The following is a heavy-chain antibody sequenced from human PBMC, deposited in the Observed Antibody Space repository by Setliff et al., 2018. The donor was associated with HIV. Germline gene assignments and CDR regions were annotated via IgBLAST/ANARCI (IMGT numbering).Heavy chain of an antibody. D-gene: IGHD3-9*01. J-gene: IGHJ4*02. CDR2: MNPNNGDT. CDR1: GYTFTYYD. V-gene: IGHV1-8*02. CDR3: ASPRLDWSFSHFDY. Sequence: ASVKVSCKASGYTFTYYDINWVRQASGQGLEWMGFMNPNNGDTGYAQKFQGRVTITADQSTSTAYMELSGLTSEDTAVYYCASPRLDWSFSHFDYWGQGTPVTVSS.